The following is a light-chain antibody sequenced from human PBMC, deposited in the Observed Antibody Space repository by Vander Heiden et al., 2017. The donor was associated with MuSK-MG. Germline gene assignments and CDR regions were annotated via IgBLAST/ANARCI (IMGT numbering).Light chain of an antibody. Sequence: IQLTQSPSSLSASVRDRVTITCRASQGISSYLAWYQQKPGKAPKLLIYAASTLQSGVPSRFSGSGSGTDFTLTISSLQPEDFATYYGQHLNTYPFGGGTKVEIK. CDR1: QGISSY. V-gene: IGKV1-9*01. J-gene: IGKJ4*01. CDR3: QHLNTYP. CDR2: AAS.